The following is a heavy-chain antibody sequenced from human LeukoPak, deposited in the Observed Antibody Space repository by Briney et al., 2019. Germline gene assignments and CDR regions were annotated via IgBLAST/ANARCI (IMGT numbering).Heavy chain of an antibody. CDR3: AREESQGYYDILTGLGVDY. D-gene: IGHD3-9*01. CDR1: GFTFSDYY. V-gene: IGHV3-11*04. Sequence: PGGSLRLSCAASGFTFSDYYMSWIRQAPGKGLEWVSYISSSGSTIYYADSVKGRFTISRDNAKNSLYLQMNSLRAEDTAVYYCAREESQGYYDILTGLGVDYWGQGTLVTVSS. J-gene: IGHJ4*02. CDR2: ISSSGSTI.